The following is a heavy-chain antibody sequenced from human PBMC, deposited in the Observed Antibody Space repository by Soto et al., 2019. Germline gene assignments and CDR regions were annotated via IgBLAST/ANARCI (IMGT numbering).Heavy chain of an antibody. Sequence: SETLSLTCAVYGGSFSGYYWSWIRQPPGKGLEWIGEINHSGSTNYNPSLKSRVTISVDTSKNQFSLKLSSVTAADTAVYYCARTYYYDSSGSLPFDYWGQGTLVTVSS. CDR2: INHSGST. CDR3: ARTYYYDSSGSLPFDY. D-gene: IGHD3-22*01. CDR1: GGSFSGYY. J-gene: IGHJ4*02. V-gene: IGHV4-34*01.